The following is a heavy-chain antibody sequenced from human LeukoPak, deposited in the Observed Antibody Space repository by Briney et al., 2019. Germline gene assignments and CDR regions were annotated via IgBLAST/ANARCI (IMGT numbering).Heavy chain of an antibody. CDR1: GYSFTSYW. CDR3: ARLHQRSTVTKLGFDY. V-gene: IGHV5-51*01. Sequence: GESLKISCKGSGYSFTSYWIGWVRQMPGKGLEWTGIIYPGDSDTRYSPSFQGQVTISADKSISTAYLQWSSLKASDTAMYYCARLHQRSTVTKLGFDYWGQGTLVTVSS. J-gene: IGHJ4*02. D-gene: IGHD4-17*01. CDR2: IYPGDSDT.